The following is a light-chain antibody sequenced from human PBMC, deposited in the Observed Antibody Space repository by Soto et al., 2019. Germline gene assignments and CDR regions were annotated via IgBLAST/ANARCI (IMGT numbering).Light chain of an antibody. CDR1: SSNIGAGYD. V-gene: IGLV1-40*01. CDR3: QSYDSSLSGWV. J-gene: IGLJ3*02. Sequence: QSVLTQLPSVSGAPGQRVTISCTGSSSNIGAGYDVHWYQQLPGTAPKLLIYGNSNRPSGVPDRFSGSKSGTSASLAITGLQGEDEAVYYSQSYDSSLSGWVLGGGPNPPVL. CDR2: GNS.